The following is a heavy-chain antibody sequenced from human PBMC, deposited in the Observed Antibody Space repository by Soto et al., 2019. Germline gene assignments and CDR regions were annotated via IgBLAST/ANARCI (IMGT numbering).Heavy chain of an antibody. D-gene: IGHD3-10*01. CDR1: GGSVSSGSDY. CDR3: ARGVGE. V-gene: IGHV4-61*03. J-gene: IGHJ4*02. CDR2: IDYSGST. Sequence: QVQLQESGPGLVKPSETLSLTCTVSGGSVSSGSDYWNWIRQPPGKGLEWIGYIDYSGSTNYNPSLKSRVTISVDTSKNHFSLKLSSVTAADTAVYYCARGVGEWGQGTLVTVSP.